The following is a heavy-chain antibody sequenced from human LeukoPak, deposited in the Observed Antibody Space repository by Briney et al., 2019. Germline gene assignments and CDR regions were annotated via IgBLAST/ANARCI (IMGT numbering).Heavy chain of an antibody. CDR3: ARVTRRGYNPLGAFDI. CDR2: IYYSGST. Sequence: SSQTLSLTGTVSGGSISSYYWSWNRQPPGKGLEWIGYIYYSGSTNYNPSLKSRVTISVDTSKNQFSLKLSSVTAADTAVYYCARVTRRGYNPLGAFDIWGQGTMVTVSS. D-gene: IGHD5-24*01. CDR1: GGSISSYY. V-gene: IGHV4-59*01. J-gene: IGHJ3*02.